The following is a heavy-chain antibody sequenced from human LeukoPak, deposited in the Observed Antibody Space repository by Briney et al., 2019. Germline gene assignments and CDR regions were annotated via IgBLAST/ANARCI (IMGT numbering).Heavy chain of an antibody. CDR3: PRDGPIIPFAFDS. D-gene: IGHD3-3*01. Sequence: GGSLRLSCAASGFAFGAYAMSWVRQAPGKGLEWGGFIRSTPYGGTTEYAASVKGRFTISRDDSKYVAYLQLNSLNTEDTAVYYCPRDGPIIPFAFDSWGQGALVTVSS. J-gene: IGHJ4*02. CDR2: IRSTPYGGTT. V-gene: IGHV3-49*04. CDR1: GFAFGAYA.